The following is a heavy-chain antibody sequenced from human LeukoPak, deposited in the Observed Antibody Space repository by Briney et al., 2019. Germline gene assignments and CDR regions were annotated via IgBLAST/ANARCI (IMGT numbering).Heavy chain of an antibody. CDR1: GGSISSSSYY. CDR3: ARGVYCSGGSCYFDY. CDR2: IYYSGST. Sequence: KASETLSLTCTVSGGSISSSSYYWGWIRQPPGKGLEWIGSIYYSGSTYYNPSLKSRVTISVDTSKNQFSLKLSSVTAADTAVYYCARGVYCSGGSCYFDYWGQGTLVTVSS. J-gene: IGHJ4*02. D-gene: IGHD2-15*01. V-gene: IGHV4-39*07.